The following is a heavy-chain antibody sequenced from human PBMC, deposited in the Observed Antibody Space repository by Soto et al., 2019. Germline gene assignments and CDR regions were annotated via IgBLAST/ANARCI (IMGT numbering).Heavy chain of an antibody. J-gene: IGHJ3*02. CDR1: GFTFSNYA. CDR3: AIIATSGGGDAFDI. D-gene: IGHD6-13*01. CDR2: ILSDEINK. V-gene: IGHV3-30-3*01. Sequence: QVQLVESGGGVVQPGRSLRLSCAASGFTFSNYAMHWVRQAPGKGLEWVAAILSDEINKYSADSVKGRFTISRDNSKNALYLQMNSRRPGDTAVYYCAIIATSGGGDAFDIWGQGTMVTVSS.